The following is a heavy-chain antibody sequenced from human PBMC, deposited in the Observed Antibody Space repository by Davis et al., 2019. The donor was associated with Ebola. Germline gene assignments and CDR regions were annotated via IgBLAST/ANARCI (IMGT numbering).Heavy chain of an antibody. D-gene: IGHD1-26*01. V-gene: IGHV5-51*01. Sequence: KVSCKASGYSFTSYWIAWVRQMPGKGLEWMGIIFPAASPDTRYSPSFQGQVTISADKSISTAYLQWSSLKASDTAMYYCARRWEVTAPFDYWGQGTLVTVSS. CDR3: ARRWEVTAPFDY. J-gene: IGHJ4*02. CDR1: GYSFTSYW. CDR2: IFPAASPDT.